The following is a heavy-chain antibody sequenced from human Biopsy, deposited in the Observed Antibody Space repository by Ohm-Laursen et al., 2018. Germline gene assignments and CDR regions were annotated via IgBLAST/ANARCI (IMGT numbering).Heavy chain of an antibody. Sequence: SDTLSLTCTVSGGYISHYYWTWIRQPAGQGLEWIGRIYITGETDYNPSLKSRVTMSVDSSKKQFSLKLKSVTAADTAIYYRARAPPLIRGVVESWFDPWGQGILVTVSS. CDR3: ARAPPLIRGVVESWFDP. CDR1: GGYISHYY. CDR2: IYITGET. J-gene: IGHJ5*02. D-gene: IGHD3-10*01. V-gene: IGHV4-4*07.